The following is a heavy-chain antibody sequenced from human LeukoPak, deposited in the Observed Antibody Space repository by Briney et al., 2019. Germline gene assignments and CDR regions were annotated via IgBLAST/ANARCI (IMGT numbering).Heavy chain of an antibody. CDR2: ISSSSSYI. V-gene: IGHV3-21*01. CDR3: ARESEVYYLLGY. Sequence: GGSLRLSCAASGFTFSSYSMNWVRQAPGKGLEWVSSISSSSSYIYYEDSVKERFTNGRDNAKISRYLQMNSLRAEDTAVYYCARESEVYYLLGYWGQGTLVNVS. D-gene: IGHD1-26*01. J-gene: IGHJ4*02. CDR1: GFTFSSYS.